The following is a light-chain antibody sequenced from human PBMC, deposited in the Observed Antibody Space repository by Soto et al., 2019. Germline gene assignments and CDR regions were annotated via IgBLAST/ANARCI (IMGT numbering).Light chain of an antibody. CDR1: SSNIGSNT. CDR3: AAWDDRLNGRV. Sequence: QSVLTQPPSASGTPGQRVTISCSGRSSNIGSNTVNWYQQLPGTAPKLLIYSNNQRPSGVPDRFSGSKSGTSASLAISGLQSEDEADYYCAAWDDRLNGRVFGGVTTLTVL. J-gene: IGLJ3*02. CDR2: SNN. V-gene: IGLV1-44*01.